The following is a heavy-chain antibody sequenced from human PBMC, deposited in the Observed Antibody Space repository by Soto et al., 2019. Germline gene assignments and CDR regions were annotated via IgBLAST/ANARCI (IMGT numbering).Heavy chain of an antibody. Sequence: EVQLVESGGGLVKPGGSLRLSCAASGFTFSSYSMNWVRQAPGKGREWVSSISSSSSYIYYADSVKGRFTISRDNAKNSLFLQMNSLRAEDTAVYYCARVEMATRGIDYWGQGTLVTVSS. J-gene: IGHJ4*02. V-gene: IGHV3-21*01. CDR2: ISSSSSYI. CDR3: ARVEMATRGIDY. CDR1: GFTFSSYS. D-gene: IGHD5-12*01.